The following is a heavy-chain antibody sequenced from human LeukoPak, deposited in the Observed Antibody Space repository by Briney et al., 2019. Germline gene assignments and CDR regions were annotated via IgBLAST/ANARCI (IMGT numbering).Heavy chain of an antibody. V-gene: IGHV3-48*04. CDR3: ARDNYYDSSGYQFDY. CDR1: GFTFSSYS. Sequence: PGGSLRLSCAASGFTFSSYSMNWVRQAPGKGLEWVSYISSSSNTIYYADSVKGRFTISRDNAKNSLYLQMNSLRAEDTAVYYCARDNYYDSSGYQFDYWGQGTLVTVSS. D-gene: IGHD3-22*01. J-gene: IGHJ4*02. CDR2: ISSSSNTI.